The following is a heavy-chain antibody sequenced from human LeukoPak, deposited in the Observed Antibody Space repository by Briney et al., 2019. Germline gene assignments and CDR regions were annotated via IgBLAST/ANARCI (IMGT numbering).Heavy chain of an antibody. CDR2: IYYSGST. D-gene: IGHD3-10*01. CDR1: GGSISSSSYY. J-gene: IGHJ3*02. V-gene: IGHV4-39*07. Sequence: PSETLSLTCTVSGGSISSSSYYWGWIRQPPGKGLEWIGSIYYSGSTYYNPSLKSRVTISVDTSKNQFSLKLSSVTAADTAVYYCARDRTPWFGGPQGAFDIWGQGTMVTVSS. CDR3: ARDRTPWFGGPQGAFDI.